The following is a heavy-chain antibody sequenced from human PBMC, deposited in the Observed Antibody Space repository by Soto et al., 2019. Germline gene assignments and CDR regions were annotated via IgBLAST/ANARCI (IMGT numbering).Heavy chain of an antibody. D-gene: IGHD4-17*01. J-gene: IGHJ4*02. CDR1: GYTFTSYG. CDR2: ISAYNGNT. Sequence: ASVKVSCKASGYTFTSYGISWVRQAPGQGLEWMGWISAYNGNTNYAQKLQGRVTMTTDTSTSTAYMELRSLRSDDTAVYYCARDQRYGDYPDLQDYWSRGTLVTVSS. CDR3: ARDQRYGDYPDLQDY. V-gene: IGHV1-18*01.